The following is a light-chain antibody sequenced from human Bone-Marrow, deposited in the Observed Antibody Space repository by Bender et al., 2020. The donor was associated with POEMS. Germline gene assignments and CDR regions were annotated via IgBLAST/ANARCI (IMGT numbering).Light chain of an antibody. CDR1: SSNIGANYD. CDR2: ANN. Sequence: QSVLTQPPSVSEAPGQSVTISCTGSSSNIGANYDVHWYQQLPGTAPKLLIFANNNRPSGVPARFSGSKSGTSASLAIGGLRSEDEADYYCAAWDDSLGGVIFGGGTKLTVL. CDR3: AAWDDSLGGVI. V-gene: IGLV1-50*01. J-gene: IGLJ2*01.